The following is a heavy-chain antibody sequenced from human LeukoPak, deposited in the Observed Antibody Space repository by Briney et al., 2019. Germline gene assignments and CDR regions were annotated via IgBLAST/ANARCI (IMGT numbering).Heavy chain of an antibody. CDR3: AREGYHDSRGYYYYGMDV. CDR1: GYTFTSYG. J-gene: IGHJ6*02. Sequence: ASVKVSCKASGYTFTSYGISWVRQAPGQGLEWMGWISAYNGNTNYAQKLQGRVTMTTDTSTSTAYMELRSLRSDDTAVYYCAREGYHDSRGYYYYGMDVWGQGTTVTVSS. V-gene: IGHV1-18*01. D-gene: IGHD3-22*01. CDR2: ISAYNGNT.